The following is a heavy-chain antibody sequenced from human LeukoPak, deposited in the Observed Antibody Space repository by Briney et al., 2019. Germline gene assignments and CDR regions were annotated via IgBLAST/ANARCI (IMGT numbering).Heavy chain of an antibody. D-gene: IGHD1-26*01. J-gene: IGHJ4*02. V-gene: IGHV3-30*18. CDR1: GFTFSSYG. CDR3: AKHSGSYQTAFDY. CDR2: ISYDGSNK. Sequence: QPGRSLRLSCAASGFTFSSYGMHWVRQAPGKGLEWVAGISYDGSNKYYADSVKGRFTISRDNSKNTLYLQMNSLRAEDTAVYYCAKHSGSYQTAFDYWGQGTLVTVSS.